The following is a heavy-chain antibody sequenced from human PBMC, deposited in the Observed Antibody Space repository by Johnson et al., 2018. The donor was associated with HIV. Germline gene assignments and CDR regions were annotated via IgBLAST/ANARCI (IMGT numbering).Heavy chain of an antibody. CDR1: GFTFSTYA. CDR2: ISNDGSNK. D-gene: IGHD1-26*01. J-gene: IGHJ3*02. V-gene: IGHV3-30*04. CDR3: ARERRGLIVGGLDAFDI. Sequence: QVQLVESGGGVVQPGRSLRVSCAASGFTFSTYAMHWVRQAPGKGLEWVAVISNDGSNKYYADSVKGRFTISRDNSKNTLYLQMNSLRAEDTAVYYCARERRGLIVGGLDAFDIWGQGTMVTVSS.